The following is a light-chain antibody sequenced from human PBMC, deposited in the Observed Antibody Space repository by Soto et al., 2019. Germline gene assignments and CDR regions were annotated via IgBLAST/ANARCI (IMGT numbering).Light chain of an antibody. CDR3: QQCGSSPWT. V-gene: IGKV3-20*01. Sequence: EFVLTQSPGTLSLSPGERATLSCRASQSVSSYYLAWYQQKPGQAPRLLIYAASSRATGIPDRFSGGGSGTDFTLTISRLEPEDFAVYYCQQCGSSPWTFGQGTKVEIK. J-gene: IGKJ1*01. CDR1: QSVSSYY. CDR2: AAS.